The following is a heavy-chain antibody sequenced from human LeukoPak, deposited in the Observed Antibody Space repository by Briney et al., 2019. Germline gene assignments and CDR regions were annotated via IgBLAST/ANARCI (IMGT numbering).Heavy chain of an antibody. CDR1: GGSISSSNYY. Sequence: SETLSLTCTVSGGSISSSNYYWGWIRQPPGKGLEWIGSIYYSGSTYYNPSLKSRVTISVDTSKNQFSLKLSSVTAADTAVYYCARAVMVRGVIRHRRHRDAFDIWGQGTMVTVSS. CDR3: ARAVMVRGVIRHRRHRDAFDI. D-gene: IGHD3-10*01. CDR2: IYYSGST. V-gene: IGHV4-39*07. J-gene: IGHJ3*02.